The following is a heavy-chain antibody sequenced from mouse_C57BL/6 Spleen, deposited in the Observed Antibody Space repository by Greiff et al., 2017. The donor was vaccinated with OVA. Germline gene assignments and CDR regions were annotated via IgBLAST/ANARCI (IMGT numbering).Heavy chain of an antibody. CDR3: ALYYYGSSYHEGDFDY. V-gene: IGHV14-2*01. CDR1: GFNIKDYY. J-gene: IGHJ2*01. Sequence: EVQGVESGAELVKPGASVKLSCTASGFNIKDYYMHWVKQRTEQGLEWIGRIDPEDGETKYAPKFQGKATITADTSSNPAYLQLSSLTSKDPAVYYWALYYYGSSYHEGDFDYWGQGTTLTVSS. D-gene: IGHD1-1*01. CDR2: IDPEDGET.